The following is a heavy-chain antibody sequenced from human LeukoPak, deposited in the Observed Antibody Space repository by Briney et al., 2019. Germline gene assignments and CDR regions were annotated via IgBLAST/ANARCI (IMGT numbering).Heavy chain of an antibody. D-gene: IGHD3-10*01. J-gene: IGHJ4*02. V-gene: IGHV4-34*01. Sequence: SKTLSLTCAVYGGSFSGYYWSWIRQPPGKGLEWIGEINHSGSTNYNPSLKSRVTISVDTSKNQFSLKLSSVTAADTAVYYCASSMTDYGSGSYSLGYWGQGTLVTVSS. CDR1: GGSFSGYY. CDR2: INHSGST. CDR3: ASSMTDYGSGSYSLGY.